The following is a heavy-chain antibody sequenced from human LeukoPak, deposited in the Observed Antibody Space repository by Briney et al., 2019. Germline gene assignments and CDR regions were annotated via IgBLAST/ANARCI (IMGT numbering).Heavy chain of an antibody. CDR3: ARVDYYGSGSYYTPSL. J-gene: IGHJ4*02. D-gene: IGHD3-10*01. CDR1: GGSISSSSYY. CDR2: IYYSGST. Sequence: SETLSLTCAVSGGSISSSSYYWGWIRQPPGKGLEWIGSIYYSGSTYYNPSLKSRVTISVDTSKNQFSLKLSSVTAADTAVYYCARVDYYGSGSYYTPSLWGQGTLVTVSS. V-gene: IGHV4-39*07.